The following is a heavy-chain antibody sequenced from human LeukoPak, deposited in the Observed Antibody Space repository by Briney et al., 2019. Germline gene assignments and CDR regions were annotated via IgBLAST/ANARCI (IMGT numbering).Heavy chain of an antibody. CDR2: FDPEDAKI. D-gene: IGHD1-26*01. CDR3: ATFGGSSDALDL. Sequence: ASVKVSCKVSGYTLTELSMVWVRQSPGKGLEWMGGFDPEDAKIVYAQKFQDRVTMTEDTSTHTASMELSSLTSEDTAVYFCATFGGSSDALDLWGQGTLVTVSS. J-gene: IGHJ5*02. V-gene: IGHV1-24*01. CDR1: GYTLTELS.